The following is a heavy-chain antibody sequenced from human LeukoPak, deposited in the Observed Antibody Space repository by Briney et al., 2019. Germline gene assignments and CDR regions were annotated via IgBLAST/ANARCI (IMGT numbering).Heavy chain of an antibody. CDR1: GGSISSSIYY. V-gene: IGHV4-39*07. J-gene: IGHJ4*02. CDR2: VFYNGAT. D-gene: IGHD1-26*01. Sequence: KPSETLSLTFIVSGGSISSSIYYWAWVRQPPGKGLEWIGTVFYNGATQYSPSLRSRVTISIDTSTNQFSLKLSSVTAADTAVYYCARDGVEIVGATTVDYWGQGTLVTVSS. CDR3: ARDGVEIVGATTVDY.